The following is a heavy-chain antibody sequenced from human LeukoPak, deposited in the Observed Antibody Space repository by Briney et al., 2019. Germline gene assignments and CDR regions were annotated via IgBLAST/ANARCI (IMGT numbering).Heavy chain of an antibody. CDR3: AKDRWQWQFDY. V-gene: IGHV3-33*06. CDR2: IWYDGSNK. Sequence: GRSLRLSCAASGFTFSSYGMHWVRQAPGKGLEWVAVIWYDGSNKYYADSVKGRFTISRDNSKNTLYLQMNSLRAEDTAVYYCAKDRWQWQFDYWGQGTLVTVSS. D-gene: IGHD6-19*01. J-gene: IGHJ4*02. CDR1: GFTFSSYG.